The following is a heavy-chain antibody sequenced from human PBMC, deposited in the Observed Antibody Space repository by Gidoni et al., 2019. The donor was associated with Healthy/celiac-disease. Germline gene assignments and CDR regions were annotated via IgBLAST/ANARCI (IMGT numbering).Heavy chain of an antibody. Sequence: QVQLVESGGGVVQPGRSLRLSCAASGFTFSSYGMHWVRQAPGKGLEWVAVIWYDGSNKYYADSVKGRFTISRDNSKNTLYLQMNSLRAEDTAVYYCARVGYDILTGYYSPLDFDYWGQGTLVTVSS. V-gene: IGHV3-33*01. D-gene: IGHD3-9*01. CDR3: ARVGYDILTGYYSPLDFDY. CDR1: GFTFSSYG. CDR2: IWYDGSNK. J-gene: IGHJ4*02.